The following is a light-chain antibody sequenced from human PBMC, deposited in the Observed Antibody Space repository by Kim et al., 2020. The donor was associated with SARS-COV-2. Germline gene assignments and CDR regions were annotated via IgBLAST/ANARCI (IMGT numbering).Light chain of an antibody. CDR1: GVRTYD. J-gene: IGLJ3*02. CDR2: GKN. Sequence: LIQTTRTTCQGDGVRTYDASWYQKKPGQAPLIVIYGKNNRPSGIPDRFSASTSGDTASLTIAGAQAGDEAEYYCNSRDSSGNHLLFGGGTQLTVL. V-gene: IGLV3-19*01. CDR3: NSRDSSGNHLL.